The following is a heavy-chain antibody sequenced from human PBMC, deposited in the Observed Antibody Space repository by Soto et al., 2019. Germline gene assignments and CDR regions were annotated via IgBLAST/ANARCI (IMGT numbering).Heavy chain of an antibody. CDR1: GGTFSTYA. Sequence: QVQLVQSGAEVNKPESSVKVSCKAPGGTFSTYAISWVRQAPGQGLEWMGGIIPMFGTANYAQRFQDRVTITADESTNTVYMELSSLRSEDTAVYFCASGIQLWLRRINTGYSGWGQGTLVTVSS. J-gene: IGHJ4*02. CDR2: IIPMFGTA. V-gene: IGHV1-69*12. D-gene: IGHD5-18*01. CDR3: ASGIQLWLRRINTGYSG.